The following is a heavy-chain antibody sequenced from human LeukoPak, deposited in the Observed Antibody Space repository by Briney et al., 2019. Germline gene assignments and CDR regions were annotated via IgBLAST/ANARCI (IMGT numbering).Heavy chain of an antibody. CDR1: GFTFRSYA. V-gene: IGHV3-30-3*01. CDR3: ARDPGDGYNPLYFFDY. D-gene: IGHD5-24*01. Sequence: GGSLRLSCVASGFTFRSYAMHWVRQAPGKGLEWVAVISYDGSNKYYADSVKGRFTISRDNSKNTLYLQMNSLRGEDTAVYYCARDPGDGYNPLYFFDYWGQGTLVTVSS. CDR2: ISYDGSNK. J-gene: IGHJ4*02.